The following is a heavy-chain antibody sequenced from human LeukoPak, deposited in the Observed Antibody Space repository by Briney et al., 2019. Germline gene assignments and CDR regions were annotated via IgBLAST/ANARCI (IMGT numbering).Heavy chain of an antibody. CDR3: AKDSSYYDSSGYYISEYFQH. D-gene: IGHD3-22*01. J-gene: IGHJ1*01. Sequence: GASLTLSCAASALTFTSYAMSWVRHAAHKGLEWVSSLSGSAGSTYYADSVKGRFTISRDNSKNTLYLQMNSLRAEDTAVYYCAKDSSYYDSSGYYISEYFQHWGQGTLVTVSS. V-gene: IGHV3-23*01. CDR2: LSGSAGST. CDR1: ALTFTSYA.